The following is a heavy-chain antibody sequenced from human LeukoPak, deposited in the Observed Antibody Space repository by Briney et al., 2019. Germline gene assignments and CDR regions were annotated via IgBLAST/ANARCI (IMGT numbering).Heavy chain of an antibody. J-gene: IGHJ4*02. CDR1: GFTFSSYG. CDR2: IRYVGSNK. D-gene: IGHD4-23*01. CDR3: AKGSPRFPDYGGNSGFY. V-gene: IGHV3-30*02. Sequence: GGSLRLSCAASGFTFSSYGMHWVRQAPGKGLEWVAFIRYVGSNKYYADSVKGRLTISRGNPKNTLYLQMNSLRAEDTAVYYCAKGSPRFPDYGGNSGFYWGQGTLVTVSS.